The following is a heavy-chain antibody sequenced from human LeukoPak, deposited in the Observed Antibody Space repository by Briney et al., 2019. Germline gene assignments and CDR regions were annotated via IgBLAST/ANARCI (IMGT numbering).Heavy chain of an antibody. Sequence: PSETLSLTCTVSGGSISSSSYYWGWIRQPPGKGLEWIGSIYYSGNTYYNPSLKSRVTISVDTSKNQFSLKLTSVTAADTAVYYCARGIAAAGRRVSYYYYGMDVWGQGTTVTVSS. J-gene: IGHJ6*02. CDR2: IYYSGNT. CDR3: ARGIAAAGRRVSYYYYGMDV. CDR1: GGSISSSSYY. D-gene: IGHD6-13*01. V-gene: IGHV4-39*01.